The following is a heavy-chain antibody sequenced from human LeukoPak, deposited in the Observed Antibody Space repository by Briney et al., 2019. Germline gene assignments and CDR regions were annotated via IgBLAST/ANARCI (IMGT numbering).Heavy chain of an antibody. CDR3: ARHRATSSWDFDY. CDR2: IYHSGST. Sequence: SETLSLTCAVSDFPISSGYYWGWIRQPPGKGLEWIGSIYHSGSTYYNLPLKSRVTISINTSKNQFSLRLSSVTAADTAVYYCARHRATSSWDFDYWGQGTLVTVSS. D-gene: IGHD6-13*01. J-gene: IGHJ4*02. V-gene: IGHV4-38-2*01. CDR1: DFPISSGYY.